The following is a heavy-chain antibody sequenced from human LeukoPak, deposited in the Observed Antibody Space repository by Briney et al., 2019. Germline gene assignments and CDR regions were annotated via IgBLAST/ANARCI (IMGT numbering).Heavy chain of an antibody. CDR1: GYTFTSYD. V-gene: IGHV1-8*01. J-gene: IGHJ4*02. CDR3: ARVRGLRYFDWLSVPFDY. D-gene: IGHD3-9*01. CDR2: MNPNGGNT. Sequence: GASVKVSCKASGYTFTSYDINWVRQASGQGLEWMGWMNPNGGNTGYAQKFQGRVTMTRNTSISTAYMELSSLRSEDTAVYYCARVRGLRYFDWLSVPFDYWGQGTLVTVSS.